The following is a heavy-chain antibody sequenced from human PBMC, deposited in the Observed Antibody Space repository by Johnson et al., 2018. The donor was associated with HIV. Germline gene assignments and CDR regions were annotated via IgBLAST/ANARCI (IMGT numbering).Heavy chain of an antibody. J-gene: IGHJ3*02. Sequence: EVQLVESGGGLVQPGGSLRLSCAASRFTVSSNYMTWVRQAPGKGLEWVSVISGSGGCTYYADSVKGRFTISRDNSKNTLYLQMNSLRAEDMAVYYCARRFYDSSGAGFDIWGQGTMVTVSS. CDR1: RFTVSSNY. CDR3: ARRFYDSSGAGFDI. D-gene: IGHD3-22*01. V-gene: IGHV3-66*02. CDR2: ISGSGGCT.